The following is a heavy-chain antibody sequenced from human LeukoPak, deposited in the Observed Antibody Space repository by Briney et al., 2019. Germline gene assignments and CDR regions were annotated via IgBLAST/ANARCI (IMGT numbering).Heavy chain of an antibody. V-gene: IGHV3-7*01. CDR2: IKQDGSEI. J-gene: IGHJ3*02. Sequence: GGSLRLSCAASGFTFSNYWMNWVRQAPGKGLEWVVNIKQDGSEIQYVDSVKGRFTVSRDNAKNSLYLQMNSLRAEDTAVFYCARENRPNAFDIWGLGTMVTVSS. CDR3: ARENRPNAFDI. CDR1: GFTFSNYW. D-gene: IGHD1/OR15-1a*01.